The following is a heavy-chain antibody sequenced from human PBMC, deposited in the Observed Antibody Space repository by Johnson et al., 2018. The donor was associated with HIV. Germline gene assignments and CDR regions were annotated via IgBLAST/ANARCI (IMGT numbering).Heavy chain of an antibody. J-gene: IGHJ3*02. CDR3: TTMSALWFGDIQVFGDGFDI. Sequence: VQLVESGGGSVKSGGSLRVSCAASGFTFSNAWMSWVRQAPGKGLEWVGRVKSKTDGGTIDYAAAVKGRFIISRDDSKNTLYLQMNGLKTEDTAMYYCTTMSALWFGDIQVFGDGFDIWGQGTMVTVSS. CDR1: GFTFSNAW. V-gene: IGHV3-15*01. D-gene: IGHD3-10*01. CDR2: VKSKTDGGTI.